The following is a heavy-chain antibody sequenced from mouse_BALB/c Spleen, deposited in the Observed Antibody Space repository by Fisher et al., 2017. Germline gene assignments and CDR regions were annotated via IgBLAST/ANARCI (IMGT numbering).Heavy chain of an antibody. CDR3: ARRGAVTSYWYFDV. V-gene: IGHV1S45*01. J-gene: IGHJ1*01. D-gene: IGHD2-5*01. Sequence: KFKGKATLTVDKSSSTAYMQLNSLTSEDSAVYYCARRGAVTSYWYFDVWGAGTTVTVSS.